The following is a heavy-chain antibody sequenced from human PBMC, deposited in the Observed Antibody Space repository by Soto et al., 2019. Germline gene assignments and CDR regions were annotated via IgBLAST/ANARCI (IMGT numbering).Heavy chain of an antibody. V-gene: IGHV4-59*01. D-gene: IGHD3-22*01. CDR3: ARDGTLYDSSAYYYLY. J-gene: IGHJ4*02. Sequence: NPSETLSLTCTVSGGSISSYYWSWIRQPPGKGLEWIGYIYYSGSTNYNPSLKSRVTISVDTSKNQFSLKLRSEDTAMYYCARDGTLYDSSAYYYLYWGQGTLVTVSS. CDR2: IYYSGST. CDR1: GGSISSYY.